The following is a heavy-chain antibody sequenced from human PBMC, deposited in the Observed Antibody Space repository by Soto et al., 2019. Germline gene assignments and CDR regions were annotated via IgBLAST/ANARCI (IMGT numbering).Heavy chain of an antibody. CDR3: ATVWFGELFDY. Sequence: GGSLRLSCAASGFTFSSYSMNWVRQAPGKGLEWVSSISSSSSYIYYADSVKGRFTISRDNAKNSLYLQMNSLRAEDTAVYYCATVWFGELFDYWGQGTLVTVS. D-gene: IGHD3-10*01. CDR2: ISSSSSYI. CDR1: GFTFSSYS. V-gene: IGHV3-21*01. J-gene: IGHJ4*02.